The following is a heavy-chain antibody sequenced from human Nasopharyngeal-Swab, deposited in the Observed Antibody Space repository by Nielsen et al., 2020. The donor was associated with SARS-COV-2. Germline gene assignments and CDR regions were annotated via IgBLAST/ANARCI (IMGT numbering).Heavy chain of an antibody. Sequence: ASVKVSCKASGYTFTTYGISWVRQAPEQGLEWMGWISAYNGNTNYAQKLQGRVTMTTDTSTSTAYMELRSLRSDDTAVYYCARVEAYYDILTGGETWGQGTLVTVSS. CDR2: ISAYNGNT. CDR1: GYTFTTYG. CDR3: ARVEAYYDILTGGET. J-gene: IGHJ5*02. D-gene: IGHD3-9*01. V-gene: IGHV1-18*01.